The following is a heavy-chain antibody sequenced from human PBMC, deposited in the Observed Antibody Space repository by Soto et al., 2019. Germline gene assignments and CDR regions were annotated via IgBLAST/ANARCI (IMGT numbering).Heavy chain of an antibody. CDR1: GFPFSNYG. CDR3: XKGEYYYGSGSPYYAMDV. CDR2: TSYDGSNK. Sequence: GGSLRLSCAASGFPFSNYGMHWVRQAPGKGLEWVAVTSYDGSNKYYADSVKGRFTISRDNSKNTLYLQMNSLKTEDTAVYFCXKGEYYYGSGSPYYAMDVWGQGTTVTVS. D-gene: IGHD3-10*01. V-gene: IGHV3-30*18. J-gene: IGHJ6*02.